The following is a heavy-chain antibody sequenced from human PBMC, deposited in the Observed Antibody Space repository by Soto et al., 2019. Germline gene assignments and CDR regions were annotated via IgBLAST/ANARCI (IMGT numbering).Heavy chain of an antibody. J-gene: IGHJ4*02. V-gene: IGHV4-39*01. CDR3: AAHDSGGYYAEY. Sequence: QLQLQESGPGLVKPSETLSLTCTVSGDSVTISDYYWGWIRQPPGKGLEWIGSIHYSGSTYYNPSLKSQATISGDTSNKQLSLKLTSVTAADAAVYYCAAHDSGGYYAEYWGQGTLVTVSA. D-gene: IGHD3-22*01. CDR2: IHYSGST. CDR1: GDSVTISDYY.